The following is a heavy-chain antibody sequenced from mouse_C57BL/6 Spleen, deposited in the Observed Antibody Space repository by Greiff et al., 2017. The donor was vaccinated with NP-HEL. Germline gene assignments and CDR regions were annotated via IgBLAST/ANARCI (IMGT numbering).Heavy chain of an antibody. Sequence: VQLQQSGPELVKPGASVKMSCKASGYTFTDYNMHWVKQSHGKSLEWIGYINPNNGGTSYNQKFKGKATLTVNKSSSTAYMELRSLTSEDSAVYYCARWPYYGSSYYFDYWGQGTTLTVSS. CDR2: INPNNGGT. CDR1: GYTFTDYN. V-gene: IGHV1-22*01. CDR3: ARWPYYGSSYYFDY. J-gene: IGHJ2*01. D-gene: IGHD1-1*01.